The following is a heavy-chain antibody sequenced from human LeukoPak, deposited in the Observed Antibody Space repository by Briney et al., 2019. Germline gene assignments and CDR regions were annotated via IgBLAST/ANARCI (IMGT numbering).Heavy chain of an antibody. V-gene: IGHV3-30*04. D-gene: IGHD6-19*01. CDR3: AREEQWLVRGWGERYYDNGMDV. Sequence: PGGSLRLSCAASGFTFSTYAMHWVRQAPGKGLEWVAVISYDGSNEYYADSVMGRFTISRDNSKNTLDLQMNSLRAEDTAVYYCAREEQWLVRGWGERYYDNGMDVWGQGTTVTVSS. CDR1: GFTFSTYA. CDR2: ISYDGSNE. J-gene: IGHJ6*02.